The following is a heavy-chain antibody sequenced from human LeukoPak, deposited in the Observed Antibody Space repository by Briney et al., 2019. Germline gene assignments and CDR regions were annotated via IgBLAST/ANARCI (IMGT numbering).Heavy chain of an antibody. J-gene: IGHJ4*02. CDR1: GFTVSSNY. V-gene: IGHV3-53*01. D-gene: IGHD6-13*01. CDR3: AKAPMEDSWYIHFDY. Sequence: GGSLRLSCAASGFTVSSNYMSWVRQAPGKGLEWVSVIYSGGSTYYADSVKGRFTISRDNSKNTLYLQINSLRAEDTAIYYCAKAPMEDSWYIHFDYWGQGTLVTVSS. CDR2: IYSGGST.